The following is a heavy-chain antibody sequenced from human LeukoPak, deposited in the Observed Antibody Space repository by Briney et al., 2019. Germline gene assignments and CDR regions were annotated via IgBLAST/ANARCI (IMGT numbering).Heavy chain of an antibody. CDR2: ISSSSSYI. J-gene: IGHJ5*02. V-gene: IGHV3-21*01. D-gene: IGHD6-13*01. CDR3: ARSAGIAAAGQGGWFDP. Sequence: PGGSLRLSCAASGFTFSSYSMNWVRQAPGKGLEWVSSISSSSSYIYYADSVKGRFTISRDNAKNSLYLQMNSLRAEDTAVYYCARSAGIAAAGQGGWFDPWGQGTLVTVSS. CDR1: GFTFSSYS.